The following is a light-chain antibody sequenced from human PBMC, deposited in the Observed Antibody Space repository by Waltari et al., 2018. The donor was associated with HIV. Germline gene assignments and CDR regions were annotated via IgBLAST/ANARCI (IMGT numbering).Light chain of an antibody. J-gene: IGKJ2*01. V-gene: IGKV3-15*01. CDR1: QSVTTN. CDR3: QQYNNWPPEDT. Sequence: EIVMTQSPATLSVSPGESAILSCRASQSVTTNLAWYQQKPGQAPRLLIYGASTRATGIPARFSGSGSGTGFTLTISSLQSEDFASYYCQQYNNWPPEDTFGQGTKLEIK. CDR2: GAS.